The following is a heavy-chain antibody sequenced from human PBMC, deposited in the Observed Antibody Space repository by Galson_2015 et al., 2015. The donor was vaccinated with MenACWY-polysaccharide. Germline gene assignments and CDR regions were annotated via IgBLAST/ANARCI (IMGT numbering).Heavy chain of an antibody. V-gene: IGHV3-7*01. CDR3: ARDSHYNTLDY. J-gene: IGHJ4*02. CDR1: GFTFSSSW. Sequence: SLRLSCAASGFTFSSSWMTWVRQAPGKGLEWVANIKEDGSVKNYVDSVRGRFTISRDNALNSVYLQVDSLRAEDTAVYYCARDSHYNTLDYWGQGTLVAVSS. D-gene: IGHD1-1*01. CDR2: IKEDGSVK.